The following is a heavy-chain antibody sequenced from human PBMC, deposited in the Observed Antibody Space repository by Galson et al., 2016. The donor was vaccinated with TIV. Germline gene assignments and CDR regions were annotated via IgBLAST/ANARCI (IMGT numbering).Heavy chain of an antibody. CDR3: TRDGRGNWKYVDYFDY. Sequence: SLRLSCAASGFTFSSYTFHWVRQTPGKGLEWVAIISHDGNNKDFADSVEGRFTISRDSSKNTVFLQMNSLRLEDTAVYYCTRDGRGNWKYVDYFDYWGQGTTVTVSS. D-gene: IGHD1-7*01. CDR2: ISHDGNNK. V-gene: IGHV3-30-3*01. CDR1: GFTFSSYT. J-gene: IGHJ4*03.